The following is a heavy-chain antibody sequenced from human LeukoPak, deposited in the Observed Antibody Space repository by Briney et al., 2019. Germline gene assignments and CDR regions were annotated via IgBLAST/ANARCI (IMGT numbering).Heavy chain of an antibody. V-gene: IGHV4-59*12. CDR3: ARAFGTYEYFFDY. CDR2: IYYSGNT. D-gene: IGHD1-26*01. J-gene: IGHJ4*02. CDR1: GGSISSYY. Sequence: PSETLSLTCTVSGGSISSYYWSWIRQPPGKGLEWIGSIYYSGNTYYNPSLKSRVTISVDTSKNQFSLKLSSVTAADTAVYYCARAFGTYEYFFDYWGQGTLVPVSS.